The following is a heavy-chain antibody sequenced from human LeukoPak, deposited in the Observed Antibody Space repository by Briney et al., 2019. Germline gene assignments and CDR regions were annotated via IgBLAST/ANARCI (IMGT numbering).Heavy chain of an antibody. J-gene: IGHJ3*02. Sequence: GESLKIACKGSGYSFTSDWIGWVRQMPGKGLEWMGIIYPGDSDTRYSPSLQGQVPISADKSITADYLQWSRLKTSDTDMYYCARAVTSKLGAFDIGSQGSIVTVPS. V-gene: IGHV5-51*01. CDR3: ARAVTSKLGAFDI. CDR2: IYPGDSDT. CDR1: GYSFTSDW. D-gene: IGHD4-17*01.